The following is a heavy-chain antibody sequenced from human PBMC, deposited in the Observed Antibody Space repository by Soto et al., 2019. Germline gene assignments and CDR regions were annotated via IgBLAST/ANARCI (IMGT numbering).Heavy chain of an antibody. D-gene: IGHD5-18*01. CDR3: ARVGPESGYSYGFFDY. J-gene: IGHJ4*02. CDR2: IYSGGST. V-gene: IGHV3-66*01. Sequence: GGSLRLSCAASGFTVSSNYMSWVRQAPGKGLEWVSVIYSGGSTYYADSVKGRFTISRDNSKNTLYLQMNSLRAEDTAVYYCARVGPESGYSYGFFDYWGQGTLVTVSS. CDR1: GFTVSSNY.